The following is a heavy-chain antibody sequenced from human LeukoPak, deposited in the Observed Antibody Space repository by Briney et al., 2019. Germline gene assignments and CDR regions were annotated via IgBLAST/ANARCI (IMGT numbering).Heavy chain of an antibody. V-gene: IGHV3-23*01. CDR1: GFTFSTYA. CDR3: AKDRSHYGDYESDY. CDR2: IIGSSGST. J-gene: IGHJ4*02. Sequence: PGGSLRLSCAASGFTFSTYAMTWVRQAPGKGLQWVSAIIGSSGSTFYADSVKGRFTISRDNSKNTLYLQMNSLRAEDTAVYYCAKDRSHYGDYESDYWGQGTLVTVSS. D-gene: IGHD4-17*01.